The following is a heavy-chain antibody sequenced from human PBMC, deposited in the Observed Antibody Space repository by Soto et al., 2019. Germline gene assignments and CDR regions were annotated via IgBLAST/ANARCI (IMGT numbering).Heavy chain of an antibody. CDR2: ISAYNGNT. J-gene: IGHJ3*02. V-gene: IGHV1-18*01. D-gene: IGHD2-15*01. CDR3: ARDGPEYCSGGSCRPDDFDI. CDR1: GYTFTSYG. Sequence: ASVKVSCKASGYTFTSYGISWVRQAPGQGLEWMGWISAYNGNTNYAQKLQGRVTMTTDTSTSTAYMELRSLRSDDTAVYYCARDGPEYCSGGSCRPDDFDIWGQGTMVTVSS.